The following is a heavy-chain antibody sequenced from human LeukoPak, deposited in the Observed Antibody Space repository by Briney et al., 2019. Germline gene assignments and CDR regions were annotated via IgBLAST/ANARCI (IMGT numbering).Heavy chain of an antibody. J-gene: IGHJ3*02. D-gene: IGHD3-10*01. V-gene: IGHV1-8*01. CDR1: GYTFTSYD. Sequence: ASVKVSCKASGYTFTSYDINWVRQATGQGLEWMGWMNPNSGNTGYAQKFQGRVTMTRNTSISTAYMELSSLRSEDTAVYYCARSSRGTLWFGEFVADAFDIWGQGTMVTVSS. CDR2: MNPNSGNT. CDR3: ARSSRGTLWFGEFVADAFDI.